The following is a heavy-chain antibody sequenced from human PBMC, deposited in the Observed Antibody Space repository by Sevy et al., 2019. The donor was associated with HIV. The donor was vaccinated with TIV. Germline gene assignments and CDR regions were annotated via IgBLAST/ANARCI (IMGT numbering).Heavy chain of an antibody. Sequence: ASVKVSCKASGYTFTGYYMHWVRQAPGQGLEWMGWINPNSGGTNYAQKFQGRVTMTRDTSISTAYMELSRLRSDDTAVYYCCYLSQWGSGSYRYFDYWGQGTLVTVSS. CDR3: CYLSQWGSGSYRYFDY. V-gene: IGHV1-2*02. J-gene: IGHJ4*02. D-gene: IGHD3-10*01. CDR2: INPNSGGT. CDR1: GYTFTGYY.